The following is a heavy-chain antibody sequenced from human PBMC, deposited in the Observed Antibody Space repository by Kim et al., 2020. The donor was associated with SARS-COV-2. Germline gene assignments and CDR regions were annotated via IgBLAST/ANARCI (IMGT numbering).Heavy chain of an antibody. J-gene: IGHJ6*02. Sequence: ASVKVSCKASGYTFTSYAMHWVRQAPGQRLEWMGWINAGNGNTKYSQKFQGRVTITRDTSASTAYMELSSLRSEDTAVYYCARMSAAGSRYYYYGMDVWGQGTTVTVSS. CDR3: ARMSAAGSRYYYYGMDV. D-gene: IGHD6-13*01. V-gene: IGHV1-3*01. CDR1: GYTFTSYA. CDR2: INAGNGNT.